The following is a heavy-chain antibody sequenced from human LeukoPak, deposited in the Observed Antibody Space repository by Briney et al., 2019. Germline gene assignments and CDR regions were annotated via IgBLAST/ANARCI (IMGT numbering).Heavy chain of an antibody. J-gene: IGHJ4*02. CDR1: GYTFTSYG. Sequence: ASVKVPCKASGYTFTSYGISWVRQAPGQGLEWMGWISAYNGNTNYAQKLQGRVTMTTDTSTSTAYMELRSLRSDDTAVYYCARGEQWLLRTKGFDYWGQGTLVTVSS. D-gene: IGHD6-19*01. CDR2: ISAYNGNT. CDR3: ARGEQWLLRTKGFDY. V-gene: IGHV1-18*01.